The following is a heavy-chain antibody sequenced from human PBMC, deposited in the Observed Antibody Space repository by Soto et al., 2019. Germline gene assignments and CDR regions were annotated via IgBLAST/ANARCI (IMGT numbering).Heavy chain of an antibody. CDR3: ARGRAYCGGDCYSPIDY. CDR1: GGTFSSYT. V-gene: IGHV1-69*02. D-gene: IGHD2-21*01. CDR2: IISILGIA. J-gene: IGHJ4*02. Sequence: ASVKVSCKASGGTFSSYTISWVRQAPGQGLEWMGRIISILGIANYAQKFQGRVTITADKSTSTAYMELSSLRSEDTAVYYCARGRAYCGGDCYSPIDYWGQGTLVTVSS.